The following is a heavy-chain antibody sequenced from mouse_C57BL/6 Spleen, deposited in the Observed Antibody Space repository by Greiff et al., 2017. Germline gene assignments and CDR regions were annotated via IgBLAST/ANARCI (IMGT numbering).Heavy chain of an antibody. CDR3: ARYDYDAFDY. CDR2: IYPGEGDT. V-gene: IGHV1-82*01. Sequence: VQLQQSGPELVKPGASVKISCKASGYAFSSSWMNWVKPRPGKGLEWIGRIYPGEGDTNYNGKFKGKDTLTADKSSSTAYMQLRGLTSEDSAVYFCARYDYDAFDYRGQGTTLTVSS. J-gene: IGHJ2*01. D-gene: IGHD2-4*01. CDR1: GYAFSSSW.